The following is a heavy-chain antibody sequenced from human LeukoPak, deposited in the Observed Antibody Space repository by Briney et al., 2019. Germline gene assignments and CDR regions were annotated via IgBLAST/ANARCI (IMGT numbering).Heavy chain of an antibody. V-gene: IGHV5-51*01. D-gene: IGHD4-11*01. Sequence: GESLQISCQGSGSRFTSYWIGWVRPVPGKGLEWRGIIYPGDSDTRYSPSFQGQVTISADKSISTAYLQWSSLKASDTAMYYCARHQSVTDYYYGMDVWGQGTTVTVSS. CDR3: ARHQSVTDYYYGMDV. CDR1: GSRFTSYW. J-gene: IGHJ6*02. CDR2: IYPGDSDT.